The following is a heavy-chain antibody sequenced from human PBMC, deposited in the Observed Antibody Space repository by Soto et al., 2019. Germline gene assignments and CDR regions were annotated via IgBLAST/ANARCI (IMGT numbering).Heavy chain of an antibody. Sequence: QVQLQQWGAGLLKPSETLSLTCAVYGGSFSGYYWSWIRQPPGKGLEWIGEINHSGSTNYNPSLNSRVTISADTSKNQFSLRLSSVTAAHTAVYYCARGAFGMVVYYYYGMDAWGQGTTVTVSS. CDR3: ARGAFGMVVYYYYGMDA. CDR1: GGSFSGYY. D-gene: IGHD1-26*01. CDR2: INHSGST. V-gene: IGHV4-34*01. J-gene: IGHJ6*02.